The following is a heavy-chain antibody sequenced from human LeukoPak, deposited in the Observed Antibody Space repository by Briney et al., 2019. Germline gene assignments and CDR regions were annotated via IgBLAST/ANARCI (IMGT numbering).Heavy chain of an antibody. V-gene: IGHV3-23*01. Sequence: HPGGSLRLSCAASGFTFSSYAMSWVRQAPGKGLEWVSAISGSGGSTYYADSVKGRFTISRDNSKSTLYLQMNSLRAEDTAVYYCAKPGYSSGWYNAFDIWGQGTMVTVSS. CDR2: ISGSGGST. J-gene: IGHJ3*02. CDR3: AKPGYSSGWYNAFDI. CDR1: GFTFSSYA. D-gene: IGHD6-19*01.